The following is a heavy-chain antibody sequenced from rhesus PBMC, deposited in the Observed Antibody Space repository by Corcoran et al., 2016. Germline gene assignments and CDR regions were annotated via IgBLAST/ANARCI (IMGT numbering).Heavy chain of an antibody. CDR1: GGSFSNKY. Sequence: QVQLQESGPGLVKPSETLSVTCAVSGGSFSNKYWSWIRPAPGKGLEWIGYILGSGSRTNYDPYIKVRGTLSVDTSKKQFSLKVNAMTAADTAVDYWASDHWGSVDYWGQGVLVTVSS. J-gene: IGHJ4*01. V-gene: IGHV4-169*02. CDR2: ILGSGSRT. CDR3: ASDHWGSVDY. D-gene: IGHD7-45*01.